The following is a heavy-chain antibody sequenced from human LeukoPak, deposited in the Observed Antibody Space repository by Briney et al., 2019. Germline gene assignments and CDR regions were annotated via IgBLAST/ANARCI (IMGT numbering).Heavy chain of an antibody. D-gene: IGHD3-3*01. V-gene: IGHV4-61*02. CDR1: GGSISSGSYY. Sequence: SETPSLTCTVSGGSISSGSYYWSWIRQPAGKGLEWIGRIYTSGSTNYNPSLKSRVTISVDTSKNQFSLKLSSVTAADTAVYYCARAFDFWSGYPFDPWGQGTLVTVSS. CDR2: IYTSGST. J-gene: IGHJ5*02. CDR3: ARAFDFWSGYPFDP.